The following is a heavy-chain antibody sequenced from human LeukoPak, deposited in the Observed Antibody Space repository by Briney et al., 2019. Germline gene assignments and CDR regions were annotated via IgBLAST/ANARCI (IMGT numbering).Heavy chain of an antibody. CDR3: ARGGGWTINWFDP. D-gene: IGHD2-15*01. Sequence: GGSLRLSCAAPGFTFSSYAMSWVRQAPGKGLEWVSAISGSGGSTYYADSVKGRFTISRDNSKNTLYLQMNSLRAEDTAVYYCARGGGWTINWFDPWGQGTLVTVSS. CDR2: ISGSGGST. J-gene: IGHJ5*02. V-gene: IGHV3-23*01. CDR1: GFTFSSYA.